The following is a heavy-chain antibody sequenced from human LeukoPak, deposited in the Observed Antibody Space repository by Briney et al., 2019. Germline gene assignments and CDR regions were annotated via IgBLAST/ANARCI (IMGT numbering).Heavy chain of an antibody. Sequence: SETLSLTCTVSGASISSGAYHWSWIRQAPGKGLEWIGQNGKSDDNPSLKSRVTISVDTSKNQLSLRLTSVTTADTALYFCATYYVGRGGSGYWGQGTLVTVSS. V-gene: IGHV4-30-4*01. CDR3: ATYYVGRGGSGY. D-gene: IGHD3-10*02. J-gene: IGHJ4*02. CDR1: GASISSGAYH. CDR2: NGKS.